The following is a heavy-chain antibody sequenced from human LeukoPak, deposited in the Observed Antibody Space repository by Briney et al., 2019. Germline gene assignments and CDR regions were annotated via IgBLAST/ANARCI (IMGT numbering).Heavy chain of an antibody. CDR3: ARDTYYYDSSGYFDAFDF. Sequence: GGSLRLSCAASGFTVSSNYMSWVRQAPGKGLEWVSVIYSGGSTYYADSVKGRFTISRDNSKNTLYLQMNSLRAEDTAVYYCARDTYYYDSSGYFDAFDFWGQGTMVTVSS. J-gene: IGHJ3*01. D-gene: IGHD3-22*01. V-gene: IGHV3-66*02. CDR2: IYSGGST. CDR1: GFTVSSNY.